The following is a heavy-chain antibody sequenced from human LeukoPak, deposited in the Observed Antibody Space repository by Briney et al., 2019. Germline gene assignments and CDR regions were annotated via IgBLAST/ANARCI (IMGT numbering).Heavy chain of an antibody. CDR1: GFTFSSYA. Sequence: GGSLRLSCAASGFTFSSYAMHWVRQAPGKGLEWVAVVSYDGSNKYYADSVKGRFTISRDNSKNTLYLQMNSPRAEDTAVYYCARPFHPIAAAGSDYWGQGTLVTVSS. D-gene: IGHD6-13*01. CDR3: ARPFHPIAAAGSDY. V-gene: IGHV3-30-3*01. J-gene: IGHJ4*02. CDR2: VSYDGSNK.